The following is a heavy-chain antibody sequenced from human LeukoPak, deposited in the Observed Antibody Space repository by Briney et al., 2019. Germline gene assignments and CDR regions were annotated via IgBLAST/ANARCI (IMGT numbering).Heavy chain of an antibody. CDR3: AKDTQPATDAFDI. CDR1: GFTFSSYG. D-gene: IGHD5-12*01. CDR2: IRYDGSNK. V-gene: IGHV3-30*02. Sequence: GSLRLSCAASGFTFSSYGMHWVRQAPGKGLEWVAFIRYDGSNKYYADSVKGRFTISRDNSKNTLYLQMNSLRAEDTAVYYCAKDTQPATDAFDIWGQGTMVTVSP. J-gene: IGHJ3*02.